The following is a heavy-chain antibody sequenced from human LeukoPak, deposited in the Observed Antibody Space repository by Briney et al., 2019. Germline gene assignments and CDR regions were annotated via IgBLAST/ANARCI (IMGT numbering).Heavy chain of an antibody. Sequence: PGGSLRLSCAASGFTFSDHYMDWVRQAPGKGLEWVGRTRNKAKSYTTEYAASVKGRFTISRDDSKNSLYLQMNSLKTEDTGVYYCARGATGATNYYYGMDVWGQGTTVTVSS. CDR1: GFTFSDHY. CDR2: TRNKAKSYTT. D-gene: IGHD1-7*01. CDR3: ARGATGATNYYYGMDV. J-gene: IGHJ6*02. V-gene: IGHV3-72*01.